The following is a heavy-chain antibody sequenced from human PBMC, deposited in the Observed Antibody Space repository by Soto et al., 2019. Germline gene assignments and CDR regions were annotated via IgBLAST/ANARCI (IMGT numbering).Heavy chain of an antibody. CDR2: IIPIFGTA. J-gene: IGHJ4*01. V-gene: IGHV1-69*12. D-gene: IGHD3-22*01. Sequence: QVQLVQSGAEVKKPGSSVKVSCKASGGTFSSYAISWVRQAPGQGLEWMGGIIPIFGTADYAQKFQGRVTITADESTSTGNVELSSLRSEDSAVYYWASHYDTSGYYYRGLDYWGQGTLVTVSS. CDR3: ASHYDTSGYYYRGLDY. CDR1: GGTFSSYA.